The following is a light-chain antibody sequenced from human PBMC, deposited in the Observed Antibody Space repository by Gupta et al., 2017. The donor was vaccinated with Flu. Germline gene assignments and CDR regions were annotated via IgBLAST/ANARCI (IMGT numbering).Light chain of an antibody. J-gene: IGLJ3*02. CDR1: STNIRNDY. V-gene: IGLV1-51*01. Sequence: SSTNIRNDYASWYQQFPVTAPKLLSYDNNKRPSGIPDRSSGSKSGTSATLSITELQTGDEAEYYCGTWDSSLTAGVFGGGTKVTVL. CDR2: DNN. CDR3: GTWDSSLTAGV.